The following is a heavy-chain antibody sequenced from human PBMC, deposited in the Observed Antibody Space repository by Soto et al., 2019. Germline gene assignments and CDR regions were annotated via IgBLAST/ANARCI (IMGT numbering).Heavy chain of an antibody. CDR3: ARRHSSSWYHDYNWFDP. CDR2: IHHSGNS. CDR1: GDSIRGDKW. Sequence: SETLSLTCAVSGDSIRGDKWWSWVRQPPGKGLEWIGEIHHSGNSNYNPSLKSRVIISVDKSENQFSLNLSSVTDADTAVYYCARRHSSSWYHDYNWFDPWGQGTLVTSPQ. V-gene: IGHV4-4*02. D-gene: IGHD6-13*01. J-gene: IGHJ5*02.